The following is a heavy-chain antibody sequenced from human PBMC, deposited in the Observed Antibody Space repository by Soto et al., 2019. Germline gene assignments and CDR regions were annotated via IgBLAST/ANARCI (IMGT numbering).Heavy chain of an antibody. J-gene: IGHJ5*02. CDR1: GYTFSNYG. D-gene: IGHD2-2*01. CDR2: ISLYSDGT. Sequence: ASVKVSCKTSGYTFSNYGITWVRQAPGQPLEWLGWISLYSDGTDYAQKFQGRVSMTTDTSTTTAYMELRSLRSDDTAVYYCARVVPGAEAWFGPWGQGTPVTVSS. V-gene: IGHV1-18*01. CDR3: ARVVPGAEAWFGP.